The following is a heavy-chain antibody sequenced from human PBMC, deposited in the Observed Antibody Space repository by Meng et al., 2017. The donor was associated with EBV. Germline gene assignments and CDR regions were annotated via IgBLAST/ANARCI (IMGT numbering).Heavy chain of an antibody. CDR1: GRSISSSSYY. V-gene: IGHV4-39*07. Sequence: LPESPPGRVIPSEPVSLTCTVSGRSISSSSYYWGWIRQSPGKGLEWIGSIYYSGSTYYNPSLKSRVTISVDTSKNQFSLKLSSVTAADTAVYYCARVVATIFTNWFDPWGQGTLVTVSS. CDR3: ARVVATIFTNWFDP. CDR2: IYYSGST. J-gene: IGHJ5*02. D-gene: IGHD5-12*01.